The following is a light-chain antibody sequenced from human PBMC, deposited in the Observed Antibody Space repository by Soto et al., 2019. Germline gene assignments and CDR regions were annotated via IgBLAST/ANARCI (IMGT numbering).Light chain of an antibody. V-gene: IGLV2-23*01. J-gene: IGLJ2*01. Sequence: QSALTQPASVSGSPGQSITISCTGTSSDVGSYNLVSWFQQHPGKAPKLMIYEGNKRPSGVFNRFSGSKSGNTASLTISGLQAADEADYYCCSYAGSGTLVFGGGTKLTVL. CDR2: EGN. CDR1: SSDVGSYNL. CDR3: CSYAGSGTLV.